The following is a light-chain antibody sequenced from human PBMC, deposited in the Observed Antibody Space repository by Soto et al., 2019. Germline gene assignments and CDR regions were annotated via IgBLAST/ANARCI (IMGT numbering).Light chain of an antibody. CDR1: SSDVGVYNY. J-gene: IGLJ2*01. CDR2: EVS. CDR3: SSYAGSNNVV. V-gene: IGLV2-8*01. Sequence: QSALTQPPSSSGAPGQSVTISCTGTSSDVGVYNYVSLYQQHRGKAPKLVIYEVSKRPSGVPDRFSGSKSGNTASLTVSGLQAEDEADFYCSSYAGSNNVVFGGGTKLTVL.